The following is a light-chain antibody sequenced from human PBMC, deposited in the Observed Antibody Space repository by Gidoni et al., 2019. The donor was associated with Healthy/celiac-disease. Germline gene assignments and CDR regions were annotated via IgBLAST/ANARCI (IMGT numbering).Light chain of an antibody. J-gene: IGLJ3*02. CDR2: RNN. Sequence: QAGLTQPPSVSKGLRQTATLTCTGHSNNVGNQGAAWLQQHQGHPPKLLSYRNNNRPSGISERLSASRSGNTASLTITGLQPEDEADDYCAAWDSSLSAWVFGGGTKLTVL. V-gene: IGLV10-54*01. CDR1: SNNVGNQG. CDR3: AAWDSSLSAWV.